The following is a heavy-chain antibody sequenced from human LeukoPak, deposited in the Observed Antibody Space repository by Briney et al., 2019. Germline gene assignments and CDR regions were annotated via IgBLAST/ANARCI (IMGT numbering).Heavy chain of an antibody. J-gene: IGHJ3*02. CDR1: GGTFSSYA. D-gene: IGHD2-2*01. CDR2: IIPIFGTT. V-gene: IGHV1-69*01. Sequence: SVKVSCKASGGTFSSYAISWVRQAPGQGLEWMGGIIPIFGTTNYAQKFQGRVALTADESTSTAYMELSSLRSEDTAVYYCARDLVPAASGDAFDIWGQGTMVTVSS. CDR3: ARDLVPAASGDAFDI.